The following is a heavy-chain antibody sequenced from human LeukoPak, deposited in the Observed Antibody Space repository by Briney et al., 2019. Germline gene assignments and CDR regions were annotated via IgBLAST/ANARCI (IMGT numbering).Heavy chain of an antibody. J-gene: IGHJ4*02. CDR3: GRAFRGSGGPH. D-gene: IGHD3-10*01. Sequence: SETLSLTCAVYGGSYSGYYRSWIRQRPGKGLEWIGEINHSGSTNYNPSLKSRVTISVDTSKNQFSLKLSSVTAADTAVNYFGRAFRGSGGPHGGRGTLVTFSS. V-gene: IGHV4-34*01. CDR2: INHSGST. CDR1: GGSYSGYY.